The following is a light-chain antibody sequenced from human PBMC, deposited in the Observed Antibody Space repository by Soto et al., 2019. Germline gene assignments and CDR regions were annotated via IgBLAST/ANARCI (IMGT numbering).Light chain of an antibody. V-gene: IGKV3-15*01. Sequence: IVLTHSPATLSVSPVERATLSFMASQSVTSNLSWYQQKPGQAPRLLMYGVSTRATVIPARFGGSGSATAFTLTIRSLQSEDFAVYYCQKYSQWPLNFGGGTKVDIK. CDR2: GVS. J-gene: IGKJ4*01. CDR3: QKYSQWPLN. CDR1: QSVTSN.